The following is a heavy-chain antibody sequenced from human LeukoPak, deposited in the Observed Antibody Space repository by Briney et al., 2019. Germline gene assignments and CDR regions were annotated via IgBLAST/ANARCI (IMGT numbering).Heavy chain of an antibody. J-gene: IGHJ4*02. CDR1: GFTFGSYW. CDR3: ATIGARGYDLDY. D-gene: IGHD5-12*01. Sequence: GGSLRLSCAGSGFTFGSYWMSWVRQAPGKGLEWVANIKQDGSEKYYVDSVKGRLNLSRDKPKNSLYLQMNSLRAEDTAAYSWATIGARGYDLDYWGQGTLVSVSS. CDR2: IKQDGSEK. V-gene: IGHV3-7*01.